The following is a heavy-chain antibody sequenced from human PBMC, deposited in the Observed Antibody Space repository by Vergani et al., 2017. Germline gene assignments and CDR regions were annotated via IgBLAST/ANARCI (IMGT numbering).Heavy chain of an antibody. CDR1: GYTFSNNY. CDR3: ARGDYGILTGYRY. CDR2: INPSGGHT. J-gene: IGHJ4*02. D-gene: IGHD3-9*01. Sequence: QVQVVQSGAEVKKSGASVKVSCKTSGYTFSNNYMHWVRQAPGQGLGWMGIINPSGGHTNYAQKFKGRVTMTRDTSTSTVYMELSSLRSEDTAIYYCARGDYGILTGYRYWGQGTLVTVSA. V-gene: IGHV1-46*03.